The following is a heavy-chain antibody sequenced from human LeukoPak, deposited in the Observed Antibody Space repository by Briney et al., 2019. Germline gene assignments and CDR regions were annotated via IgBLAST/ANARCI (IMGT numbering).Heavy chain of an antibody. CDR3: ARDVTLWFGELFPSSFDY. CDR1: GFTFSNAW. D-gene: IGHD3-10*01. J-gene: IGHJ4*02. Sequence: PGGSLRLSCAASGFTFSNAWMSWVRQAPGKGLEWVANIKQDGSEKYYVDSVKGRFTISRDNAKNSLYLQMNSLRAEDTAVYYCARDVTLWFGELFPSSFDYWGQGTLVTVSS. V-gene: IGHV3-7*01. CDR2: IKQDGSEK.